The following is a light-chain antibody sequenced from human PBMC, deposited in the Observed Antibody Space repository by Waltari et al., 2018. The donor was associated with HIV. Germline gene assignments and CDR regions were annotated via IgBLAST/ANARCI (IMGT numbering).Light chain of an antibody. CDR2: DVS. Sequence: QSALTQPASVSGSPRQSTTISCTGTSSDVGGYNYVSWYQQHPGKAPKLMIYDVSNRPSGLSDRFSGSKSGNTASLTISGLQAEDEADYYCSSYTSSSTPYVFGTGTKVTVL. V-gene: IGLV2-14*03. J-gene: IGLJ1*01. CDR1: SSDVGGYNY. CDR3: SSYTSSSTPYV.